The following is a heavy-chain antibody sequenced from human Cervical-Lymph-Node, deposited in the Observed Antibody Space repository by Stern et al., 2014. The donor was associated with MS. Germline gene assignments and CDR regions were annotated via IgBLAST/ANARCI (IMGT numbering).Heavy chain of an antibody. D-gene: IGHD2-2*01. J-gene: IGHJ4*02. CDR3: ARDQGFQLMNS. Sequence: LQLQESGPGLVRPSGTLSLTCAVSGDSISNDNWWSWVRQPPGKGLEWFGEVYHPGSANYDPSLKSRVTIAFDKSKNQFSLRLTSMTAADTAVYYCARDQGFQLMNSWGQGTLVIVSS. CDR1: GDSISNDNW. V-gene: IGHV4-4*02. CDR2: VYHPGSA.